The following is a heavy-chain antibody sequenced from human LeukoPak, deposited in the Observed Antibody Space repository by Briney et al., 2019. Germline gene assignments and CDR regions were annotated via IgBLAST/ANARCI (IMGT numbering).Heavy chain of an antibody. D-gene: IGHD6-13*01. Sequence: ASVKVSCKASGYTFTSYAMHWARQAPGQRLEWMGWINAGNGNTKYSQKFQGRVTITRDTSASTAYMELSSLRSEDTAVYYCARVAATGNWFDPWGQGTLVTVSS. J-gene: IGHJ5*02. CDR2: INAGNGNT. CDR3: ARVAATGNWFDP. CDR1: GYTFTSYA. V-gene: IGHV1-3*01.